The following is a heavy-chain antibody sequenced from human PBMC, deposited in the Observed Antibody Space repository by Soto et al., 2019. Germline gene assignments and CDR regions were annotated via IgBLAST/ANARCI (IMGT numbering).Heavy chain of an antibody. J-gene: IGHJ4*02. V-gene: IGHV1-2*02. CDR3: ARDLLDIVGATQPADY. CDR2: INPNSGGT. CDR1: GYTFTGYY. Sequence: RASVKVSCKASGYTFTGYYMHWVRQAPGQGLEWMGWINPNSGGTNYAQKFQGRGTMTRDTSISTAYMELSRLRSDDTAVYYCARDLLDIVGATQPADYWGQGTLVTVSS. D-gene: IGHD1-26*01.